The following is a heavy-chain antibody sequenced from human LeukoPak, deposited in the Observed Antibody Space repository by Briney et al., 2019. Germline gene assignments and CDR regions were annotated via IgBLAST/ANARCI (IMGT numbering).Heavy chain of an antibody. Sequence: SGGSLRLSCAASGFTFSNYGMHWVRQAPGKGLEWVAFIRYVGNNENYADSVKGRLTISRDNSKNTLYLQMNSLRPEDTAVYYCAKDGMMEGYYTHMDVWGKGTTVIVSS. CDR3: AKDGMMEGYYTHMDV. D-gene: IGHD1-1*01. J-gene: IGHJ6*03. CDR2: IRYVGNNE. V-gene: IGHV3-30*02. CDR1: GFTFSNYG.